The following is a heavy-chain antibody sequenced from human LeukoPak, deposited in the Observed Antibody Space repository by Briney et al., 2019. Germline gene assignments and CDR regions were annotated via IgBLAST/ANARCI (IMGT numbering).Heavy chain of an antibody. J-gene: IGHJ4*02. CDR3: ASDGGY. Sequence: GGSLRLSCAASGFTFSSYAMHWVRQAPGKGLEWVAVISYDGSNKYYADSVKGRFTISRDNSKNTLYLQMNSQRAEDTAVYYCASDGGYWGQGTLVTVSS. V-gene: IGHV3-30*04. CDR1: GFTFSSYA. CDR2: ISYDGSNK. D-gene: IGHD3-10*01.